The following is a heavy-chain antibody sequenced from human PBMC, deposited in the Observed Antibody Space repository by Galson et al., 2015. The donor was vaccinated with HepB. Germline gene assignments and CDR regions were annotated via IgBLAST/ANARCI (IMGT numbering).Heavy chain of an antibody. V-gene: IGHV3-74*03. CDR1: GFTFSDYW. CDR3: AREFAFGCGSYSN. Sequence: SLRLSCAASGFTFSDYWMHWVRHAPGKGLLWVSYISADGTRTTYADSVKGRFTISRDNAKNTVYLQMNSLRAEDTAVYYCAREFAFGCGSYSNWGQGSLVTVSS. D-gene: IGHD6-19*01. CDR2: ISADGTRT. J-gene: IGHJ4*02.